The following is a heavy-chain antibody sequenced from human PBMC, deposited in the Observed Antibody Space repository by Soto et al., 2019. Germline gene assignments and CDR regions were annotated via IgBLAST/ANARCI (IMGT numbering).Heavy chain of an antibody. CDR1: GGTFSSYT. CDR2: IIPILGIA. CDR3: ARVVSCSCGSCYPFDI. D-gene: IGHD2-15*01. V-gene: IGHV1-69*02. J-gene: IGHJ3*02. Sequence: QVQLVQSGAEVKKPGSSVKVSCKASGGTFSSYTISWVRQAPGQGLEWMGRIIPILGIANYAQKFQVRVTITADKSTSTADMELSSLRSEDTAVYYCARVVSCSCGSCYPFDIWGQGTMVTVSS.